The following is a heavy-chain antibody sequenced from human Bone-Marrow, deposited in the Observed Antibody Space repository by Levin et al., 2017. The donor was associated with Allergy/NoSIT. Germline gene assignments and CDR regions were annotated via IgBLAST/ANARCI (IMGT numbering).Heavy chain of an antibody. CDR3: VRNHVYGNYIDS. CDR1: GFTFNTYA. Sequence: GGSLRLSCVVSGFTFNTYAINWVRQAPGKGLEWVSYISVRGRPIYYATSVTGRFTMSRDNAMNSVYLQMNSLTAEDTAVYYCVRNHVYGNYIDSWGQGTLVTVSS. J-gene: IGHJ4*02. D-gene: IGHD5/OR15-5a*01. CDR2: ISVRGRPI. V-gene: IGHV3-48*01.